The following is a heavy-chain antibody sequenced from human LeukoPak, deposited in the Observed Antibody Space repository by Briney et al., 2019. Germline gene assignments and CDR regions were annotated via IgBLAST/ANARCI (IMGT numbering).Heavy chain of an antibody. J-gene: IGHJ4*02. CDR2: INGDGSGK. V-gene: IGHV3-74*01. D-gene: IGHD5-24*01. CDR1: GFTSSGYW. CDR3: AGDGHGSIDLDY. Sequence: GGPLRLSCAASGFTSSGYWTHWCRQDPARGLVWVSYINGDGSGKSYEDSVKGRFTISRDNAKNMVYLQMDSLRVDDTAVYYCAGDGHGSIDLDYWGQGTLVTVSS.